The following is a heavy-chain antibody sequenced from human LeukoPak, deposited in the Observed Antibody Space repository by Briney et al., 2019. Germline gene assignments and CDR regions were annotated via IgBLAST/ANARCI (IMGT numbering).Heavy chain of an antibody. D-gene: IGHD4-17*01. CDR3: AKSHPPTVTTEEGEYLQH. CDR1: GFTFSSFG. CDR2: ISFDGSNQ. V-gene: IGHV3-30*18. Sequence: GRSLRLSCAASGFTFSSFGMHWVSQAPGQGLEWGAVISFDGSNQYYADSVKGRFTIYRDNFKNTVYLQMNSLRAEETAVYYCAKSHPPTVTTEEGEYLQHWGQGTLVTVSS. J-gene: IGHJ1*01.